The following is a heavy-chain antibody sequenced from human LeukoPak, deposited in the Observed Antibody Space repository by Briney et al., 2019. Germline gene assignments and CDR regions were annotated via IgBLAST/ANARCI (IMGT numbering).Heavy chain of an antibody. V-gene: IGHV3-9*01. J-gene: IGHJ4*02. CDR2: LTWNSGTF. Sequence: GGSLRLSCVGSGFSFDDFAMHWVRQVPGKGLEWVSGLTWNSGTFGYADSVKGRFTISRDNSKNTLYLQMNSLRAEDTAVYYCGWGSGTHPDYWGQGTLVTVSS. CDR1: GFSFDDFA. CDR3: GWGSGTHPDY. D-gene: IGHD3-10*01.